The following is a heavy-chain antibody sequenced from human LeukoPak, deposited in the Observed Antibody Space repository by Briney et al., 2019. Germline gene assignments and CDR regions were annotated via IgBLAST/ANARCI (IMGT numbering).Heavy chain of an antibody. V-gene: IGHV3-21*01. CDR1: GFTFSTYS. J-gene: IGHJ3*02. CDR3: ARGRRPDAFDS. Sequence: GGSLRLSCAASGFTFSTYSMNWVRQAPGKGLEWVSFISSTSSYIYYADSVKGRFTISRDNAKNSLYLQMNSLRAEDTAVYYCARGRRPDAFDSWGQGTRVTVSS. CDR2: ISSTSSYI.